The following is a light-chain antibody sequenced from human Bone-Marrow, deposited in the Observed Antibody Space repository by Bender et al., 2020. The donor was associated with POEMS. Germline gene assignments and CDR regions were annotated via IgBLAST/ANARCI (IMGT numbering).Light chain of an antibody. CDR3: CSYTSSSTSV. Sequence: QSALTQPRSVSGSPGQSVTISCAGTSSDVGSYNLVSWYQQHPGQAPKLLIYDVHNRPSEVSHRFSGSKSGNTASLTISGLQTEDEAEYFCCSYTSSSTSVFGTGTKVTVL. CDR1: SSDVGSYNL. J-gene: IGLJ1*01. CDR2: DVH. V-gene: IGLV2-14*02.